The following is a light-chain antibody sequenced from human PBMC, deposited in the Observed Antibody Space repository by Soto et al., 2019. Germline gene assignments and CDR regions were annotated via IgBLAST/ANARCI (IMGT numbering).Light chain of an antibody. CDR3: QKDSCVPV. J-gene: IGKJ3*01. V-gene: IGKV1-27*01. Sequence: DIPMTQSPSSLSASVGDRVTITCRASQGINNYVAWYQQKQGKPPKLLIYAASTLQSAVPSRFSGSGSGTDFTLTSNSLQHEDVATYCCQKDSCVPVFGHGTKVDIK. CDR2: AAS. CDR1: QGINNY.